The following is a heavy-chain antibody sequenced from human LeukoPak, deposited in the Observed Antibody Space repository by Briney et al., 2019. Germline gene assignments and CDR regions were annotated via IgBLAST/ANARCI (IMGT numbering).Heavy chain of an antibody. CDR2: INHSGST. J-gene: IGHJ4*02. CDR1: GGSFSSYF. Sequence: PSETLSLTCAGYGGSFSSYFWTWIRQPPGKGLEWIGEINHSGSTNYNPSLKSRVTISVDTSKNQFSLKLSSVTAADTAVYYCARRRYYYGSGSQFDYWGQGTLVTVSS. D-gene: IGHD3-10*01. CDR3: ARRRYYYGSGSQFDY. V-gene: IGHV4-34*01.